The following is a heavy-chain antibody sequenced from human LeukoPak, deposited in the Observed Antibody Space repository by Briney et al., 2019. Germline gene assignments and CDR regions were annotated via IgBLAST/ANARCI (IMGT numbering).Heavy chain of an antibody. V-gene: IGHV1-18*01. D-gene: IGHD3-10*01. J-gene: IGHJ4*02. CDR1: GYTFTSYG. Sequence: ASVKFSCKASGYTFTSYGISWVRQAPGQGLEWMGWISAYNGNTNYAQKLQGRVTMTTDTSTSTAYMELRSLRSDDTAVYYCVRLLRYGSGSCIDYWGQGTLVTVSS. CDR3: VRLLRYGSGSCIDY. CDR2: ISAYNGNT.